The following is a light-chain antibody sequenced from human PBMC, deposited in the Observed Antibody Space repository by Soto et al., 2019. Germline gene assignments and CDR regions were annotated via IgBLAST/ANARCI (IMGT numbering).Light chain of an antibody. V-gene: IGKV1-12*01. CDR3: QQAASFPIT. J-gene: IGKJ5*01. CDR1: QGIKNW. Sequence: DIQITQSPSSVSASVGDRVTITCRASQGIKNWLAWYQQKPGKAPNLLIYTGSSLQSGVPSRFSGSGSGTDFTLTINSLQPEDFATYYCQQAASFPITFGQGTRLEIK. CDR2: TGS.